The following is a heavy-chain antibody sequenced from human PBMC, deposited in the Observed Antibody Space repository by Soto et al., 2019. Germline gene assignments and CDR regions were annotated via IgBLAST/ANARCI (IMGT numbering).Heavy chain of an antibody. CDR2: INPNSGGT. CDR3: ARDPDSSGWYAAAFDI. J-gene: IGHJ3*02. Sequence: ASVKVSCKASGYTFTGYYMHWVRQAPGQGLEWMGWINPNSGGTNYAQKFQGRVTMTRDTSISTAYMELSRLRSDDTAVDYCARDPDSSGWYAAAFDIWGQGTMVTVSS. D-gene: IGHD6-19*01. CDR1: GYTFTGYY. V-gene: IGHV1-2*02.